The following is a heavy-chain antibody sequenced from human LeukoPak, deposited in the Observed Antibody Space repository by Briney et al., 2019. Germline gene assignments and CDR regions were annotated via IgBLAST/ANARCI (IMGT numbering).Heavy chain of an antibody. J-gene: IGHJ4*02. D-gene: IGHD3-22*01. CDR3: ARETSGYAYFDY. CDR2: IHSSGTT. V-gene: IGHV3-53*01. CDR1: GFTVSSYY. Sequence: GGSLRLSCAASGFTVSSYYMSWVHQAPGKGLEWVSVIHSSGTTYYADSVKGRFIISKDNSKNTLYVQMNSLTAEDTAVYYCARETSGYAYFDYWGQGTLVTVSS.